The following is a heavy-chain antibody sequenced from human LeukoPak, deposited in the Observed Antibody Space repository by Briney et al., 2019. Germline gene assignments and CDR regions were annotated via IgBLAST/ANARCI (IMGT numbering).Heavy chain of an antibody. J-gene: IGHJ6*02. CDR2: IYYSGST. Sequence: PSETLSLTCALSGGSFSSYYWSWIRQPPGKGLEWIGYIYYSGSTNYNPSLKSRVTISVDTSKNQFSLKLSSVTAADTAVYYCARHGGLLWFGELYDYYYGMDVWGQGTTVTVSS. D-gene: IGHD3-10*01. CDR3: ARHGGLLWFGELYDYYYGMDV. CDR1: GGSFSSYY. V-gene: IGHV4-59*08.